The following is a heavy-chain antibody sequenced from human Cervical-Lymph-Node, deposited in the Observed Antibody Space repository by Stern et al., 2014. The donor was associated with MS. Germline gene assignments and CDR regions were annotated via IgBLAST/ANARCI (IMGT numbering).Heavy chain of an antibody. CDR3: VLQTLGATY. J-gene: IGHJ4*02. Sequence: QVQLGQSGAEVKKPGSSVKISCKASGGTFSNYAMSWVRQAPGQGLLWMGGIIPMFGTSNHTQHFQGRVTFTADKSTDTAFLELSGLRSGDTAVYYCVLQTLGATYWGQGTLVTVSA. CDR1: GGTFSNYA. D-gene: IGHD3-3*01. V-gene: IGHV1-69*06. CDR2: IIPMFGTS.